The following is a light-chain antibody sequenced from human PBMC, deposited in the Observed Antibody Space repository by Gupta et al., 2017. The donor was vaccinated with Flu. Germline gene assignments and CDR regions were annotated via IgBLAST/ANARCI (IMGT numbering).Light chain of an antibody. Sequence: LLETSSSNCKSSRSVVYSANSKSYLAWYQQKPGQPPKLLIYAASTRESGIPDRFSGSGSGTDFTLTISSLEAEDFAVYYCQQYCRAHPLTFGQGTKVEIK. CDR3: QQYCRAHPLT. J-gene: IGKJ1*01. CDR2: AAS. CDR1: RSVVYSANSKSY. V-gene: IGKV4-1*01.